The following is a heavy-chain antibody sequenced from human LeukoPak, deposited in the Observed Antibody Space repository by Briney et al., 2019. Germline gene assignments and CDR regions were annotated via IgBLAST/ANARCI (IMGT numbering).Heavy chain of an antibody. CDR3: AKDAGYSGSYWRPFDY. CDR2: ITGSGGST. Sequence: GGTLRLSCAASGFTFTTYGMSWVRQAPGKGLEWVSAITGSGGSTYYADSVKGRFTISRDNSKNTLYLQMNSLRAEDTAVYYCAKDAGYSGSYWRPFDYWGQGTLVIVSS. CDR1: GFTFTTYG. D-gene: IGHD1-26*01. V-gene: IGHV3-23*01. J-gene: IGHJ4*02.